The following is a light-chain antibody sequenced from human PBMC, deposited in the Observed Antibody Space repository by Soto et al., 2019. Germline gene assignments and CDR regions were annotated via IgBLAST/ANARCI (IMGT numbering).Light chain of an antibody. Sequence: DIQMTQSPSSLSGSAVDRVTITCRASQSISGYLNWYQQKPGKATKVLMYGTSILQTGVSSRFSGSGSGTDFTLTINSLQPEDFATYYCQQSYSTPWTFGQGTKVEIK. V-gene: IGKV1-39*01. CDR1: QSISGY. J-gene: IGKJ1*01. CDR2: GTS. CDR3: QQSYSTPWT.